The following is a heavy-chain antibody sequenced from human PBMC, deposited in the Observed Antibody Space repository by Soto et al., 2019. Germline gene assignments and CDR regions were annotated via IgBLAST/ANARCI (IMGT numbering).Heavy chain of an antibody. CDR3: AANRGYNYYYGMDV. D-gene: IGHD3-22*01. Sequence: EVPLLESGGGLVQPGGSLRLSCAASGFTFSSYAMSWVRQAPGKGLEWVSAISGSGGRTYYADSVKGRFTISRDNSKNTLYLQMNSLRAEDTAVYYCAANRGYNYYYGMDVWGHGTTVTVSS. CDR2: ISGSGGRT. J-gene: IGHJ6*02. V-gene: IGHV3-23*01. CDR1: GFTFSSYA.